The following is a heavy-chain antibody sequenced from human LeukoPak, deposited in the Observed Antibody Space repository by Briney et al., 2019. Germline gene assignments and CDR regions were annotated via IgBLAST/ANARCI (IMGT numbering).Heavy chain of an antibody. J-gene: IGHJ4*02. D-gene: IGHD7-27*01. CDR3: AKMANWAFFDY. CDR2: ISYDGSNK. V-gene: IGHV3-30*18. CDR1: GFTFSHYG. Sequence: GGSLRLSCAASGFTFSHYGMHWVRQAPGKGLEWVAVISYDGSNKYYADSVKGRFTISRDNSKNTLYLQMNSLRAEDAAVYYCAKMANWAFFDYWGQGTLVTVPS.